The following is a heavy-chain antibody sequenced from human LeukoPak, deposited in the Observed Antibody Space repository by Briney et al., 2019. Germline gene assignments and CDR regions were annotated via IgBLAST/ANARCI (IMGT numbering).Heavy chain of an antibody. CDR3: ARDEPDSSSWYGDAFDI. CDR2: IYTSGST. J-gene: IGHJ3*02. V-gene: IGHV4-61*02. Sequence: SQTLSLTCTVSGGSISSGSYYWSWIRQPAGKGLEWIGRIYTSGSTNYNPSLKSRVTISVDTSKNQVSLKLSSVTAADTAVYYCARDEPDSSSWYGDAFDIWGQGTMVTVSS. D-gene: IGHD6-13*01. CDR1: GGSISSGSYY.